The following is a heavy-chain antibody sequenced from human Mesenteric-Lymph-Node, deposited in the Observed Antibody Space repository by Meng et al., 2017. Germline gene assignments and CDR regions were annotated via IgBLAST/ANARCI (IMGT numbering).Heavy chain of an antibody. CDR2: IKSKTDGGTT. Sequence: GESLKISCAASGFTFSNAWMSWVRQAPGKGLEWVGRIKSKTDGGTTDYAAPVKGRFTISRDDSKNTLYLQMNSLKTEDTAVYYCVRENYYGSGRLGAFDVWGQGTMVTVSS. V-gene: IGHV3-15*01. J-gene: IGHJ3*01. CDR3: VRENYYGSGRLGAFDV. D-gene: IGHD3-10*01. CDR1: GFTFSNAW.